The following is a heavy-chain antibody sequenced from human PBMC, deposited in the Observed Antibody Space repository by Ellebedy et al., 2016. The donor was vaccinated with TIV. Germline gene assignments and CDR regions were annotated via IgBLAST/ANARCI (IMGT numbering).Heavy chain of an antibody. CDR2: IWYDGSNK. V-gene: IGHV3-33*01. J-gene: IGHJ4*02. CDR1: GFTFSSYG. CDR3: ARGQYYYDSSGYYTAFDY. D-gene: IGHD3-22*01. Sequence: GESLKISXAASGFTFSSYGMHWVRQAPGKGLEWVAVIWYDGSNKYYADSVKGRFTISRDNSKNTLYLQMNSLRAEDTAVYYCARGQYYYDSSGYYTAFDYWGQGTLVTVSS.